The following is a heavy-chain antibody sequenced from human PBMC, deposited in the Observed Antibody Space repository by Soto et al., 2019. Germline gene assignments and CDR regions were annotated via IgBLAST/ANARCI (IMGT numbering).Heavy chain of an antibody. Sequence: GGALRPSWAAPGFTLSSYSMNWGRQAPGKGLEWVSSISSSSSYIYYADSVKGRFTISRDNAKNSLYLQMNSLRAEDTAVYYCARPPAAIAYDAFDIWGQGTMVTVSS. CDR1: GFTLSSYS. V-gene: IGHV3-21*01. CDR3: ARPPAAIAYDAFDI. D-gene: IGHD2-2*01. J-gene: IGHJ3*02. CDR2: ISSSSSYI.